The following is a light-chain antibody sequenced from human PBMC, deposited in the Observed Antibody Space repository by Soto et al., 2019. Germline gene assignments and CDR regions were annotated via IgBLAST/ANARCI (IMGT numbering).Light chain of an antibody. V-gene: IGKV3-20*01. CDR2: GAS. CDR3: QQYGSSPRT. CDR1: QSVGTSY. J-gene: IGKJ1*01. Sequence: ETVLTQSPGTLSLSPGERATLSCRAIQSVGTSYLAWYQQKPGQAPRLLIYGASSRATGIPDRFSGSGSGTDFTLTISRLEPEDFAVYYCQQYGSSPRTFGQGTKV.